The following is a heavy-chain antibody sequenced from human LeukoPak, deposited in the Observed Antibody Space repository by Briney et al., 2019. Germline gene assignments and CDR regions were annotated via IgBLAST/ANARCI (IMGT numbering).Heavy chain of an antibody. D-gene: IGHD3-16*01. Sequence: GESLRLSCAASGFSFSSYAMSWVRQAPGKGLEWVSGISDSGGSTYYADSVKGRFTISRDNSKKQLFLQVDSLRVEDTAVYYCAKGKINHDGALDAWGQGTRVTVSS. V-gene: IGHV3-23*01. CDR3: AKGKINHDGALDA. CDR1: GFSFSSYA. CDR2: ISDSGGST. J-gene: IGHJ3*01.